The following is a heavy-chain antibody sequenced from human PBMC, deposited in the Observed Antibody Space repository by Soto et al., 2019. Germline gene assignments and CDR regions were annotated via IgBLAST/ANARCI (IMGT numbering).Heavy chain of an antibody. CDR2: IWAHGTEK. V-gene: IGHV3-33*06. Sequence: QVRLAQSGGGVVQPGRSLTLSCAASGYSITNHGMHWVRQAPGKGLEWVAIIWAHGTEKYYADSVKGRFTVSRDTSTNTVYLQMDSLRAEDTATYYCGKDIRSGSIDYWGQGALVTVSS. CDR3: GKDIRSGSIDY. D-gene: IGHD1-1*01. CDR1: GYSITNHG. J-gene: IGHJ4*02.